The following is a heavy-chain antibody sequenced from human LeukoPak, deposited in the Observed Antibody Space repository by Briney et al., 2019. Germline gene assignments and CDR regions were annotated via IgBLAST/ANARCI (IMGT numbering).Heavy chain of an antibody. CDR3: TTVTNYYGWGSYYFDY. V-gene: IGHV3-15*01. Sequence: GGSLRLSCAASGFIFSNAGRSWVRQAPGKGLEWVGRIKTKTDGGTTDYAAPVKGRFSISRDDSKNTLYLQMNSLKSEDTAVYYCTTVTNYYGWGSYYFDYLGEGTLVTVSS. CDR1: GFIFSNAG. CDR2: IKTKTDGGTT. D-gene: IGHD3-10*01. J-gene: IGHJ4*02.